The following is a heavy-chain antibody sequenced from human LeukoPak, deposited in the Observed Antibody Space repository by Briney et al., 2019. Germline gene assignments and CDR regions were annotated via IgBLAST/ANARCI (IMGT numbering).Heavy chain of an antibody. V-gene: IGHV3-23*01. CDR2: ISGSGGST. CDR3: AKDQWLVWSYFDY. CDR1: GFTFSSYA. Sequence: PGGSPRLSCAASGFTFSSYAMSWVRQAPGKGLEWVSAISGSGGSTYYADSVKGRFTISRDNSKNTLYLQMNSLRAEDTAVYYCAKDQWLVWSYFDYWGQGTLVTVSS. D-gene: IGHD6-19*01. J-gene: IGHJ4*02.